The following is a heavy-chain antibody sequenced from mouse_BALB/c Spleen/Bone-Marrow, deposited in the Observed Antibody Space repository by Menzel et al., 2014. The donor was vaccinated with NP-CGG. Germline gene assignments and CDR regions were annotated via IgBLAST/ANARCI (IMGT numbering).Heavy chain of an antibody. CDR3: ASPIYYGNYEGFAY. V-gene: IGHV1-67*01. D-gene: IGHD2-1*01. Sequence: QVQLKESGPELVRPGVSVKISCKGSGYTFTDYAMHWVKQSHAKSLEWIGVISTYSGNTNYNQKFKGRATMTVDKSSSTAYMELARLTSEDSAIYYCASPIYYGNYEGFAYWSQGTLVTVSA. J-gene: IGHJ3*01. CDR1: GYTFTDYA. CDR2: ISTYSGNT.